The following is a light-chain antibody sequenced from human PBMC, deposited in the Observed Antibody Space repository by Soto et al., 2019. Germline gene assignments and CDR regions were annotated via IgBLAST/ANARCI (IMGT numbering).Light chain of an antibody. J-gene: IGKJ1*01. CDR1: ESLLRDNGYTY. V-gene: IGKV2-28*01. CDR3: MQALQTWT. Sequence: DIVMTQSPLSLSVTPGEPASISCRSSESLLRDNGYTYVDWYLQKPGQSPQLLIYLRSSRASGVPDRFSGGGSDTDFTLKISRVEAEDVGVYYCMQALQTWTFGQGTKVEIK. CDR2: LRS.